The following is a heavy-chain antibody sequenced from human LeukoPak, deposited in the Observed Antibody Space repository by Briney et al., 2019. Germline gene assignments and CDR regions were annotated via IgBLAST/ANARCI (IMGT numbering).Heavy chain of an antibody. D-gene: IGHD2-2*01. V-gene: IGHV1-2*02. Sequence: GASVKVSCKASGYTFTGYYMHWVRQAPGQGLEWMGWINPNSGGTNYAQKFQGRVTMTRDTSISAAYMELSRLRSDDTAVYYFARRGVVVVAADKYYYYYMDVWGKGTTVTVSS. CDR3: ARRGVVVVAADKYYYYYMDV. J-gene: IGHJ6*03. CDR1: GYTFTGYY. CDR2: INPNSGGT.